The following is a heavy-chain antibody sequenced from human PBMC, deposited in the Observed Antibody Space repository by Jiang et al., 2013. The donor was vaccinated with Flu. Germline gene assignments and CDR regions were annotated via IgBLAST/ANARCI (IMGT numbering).Heavy chain of an antibody. Sequence: IVSGGSMXSYYWSWIRQPPGKGLEWIGSIYYSGNTNYNPSLKSRIAISVDTSKNQFSLKVSSVTAADTAIYYCARAYYGTHFDYWGQGALVTVSS. CDR1: GGSMXSYY. CDR2: IYYSGNT. J-gene: IGHJ4*02. CDR3: ARAYYGTHFDY. V-gene: IGHV4-59*01. D-gene: IGHD3-10*01.